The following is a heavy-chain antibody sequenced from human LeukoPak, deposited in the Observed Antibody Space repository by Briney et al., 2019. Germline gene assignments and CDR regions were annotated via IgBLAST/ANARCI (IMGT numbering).Heavy chain of an antibody. CDR1: GFTFSDYS. J-gene: IGHJ4*02. V-gene: IGHV3-66*01. CDR2: IYSGGST. Sequence: GSLRLSCAASGFTFSDYSMNWVRQAPGKGLEWVSLIYSGGSTYYADSVKGRFTISRDNSKNTLYLQMNSLRAEDTAVYYCAKGQEWELPSYFDYWGQGTLVTVSS. CDR3: AKGQEWELPSYFDY. D-gene: IGHD1-26*01.